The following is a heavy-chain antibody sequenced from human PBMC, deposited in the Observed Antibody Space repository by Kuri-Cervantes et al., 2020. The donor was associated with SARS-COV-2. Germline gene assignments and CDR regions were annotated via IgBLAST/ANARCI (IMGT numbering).Heavy chain of an antibody. CDR3: ARVGTAMVTRSAFDI. CDR1: EFTFSIYG. J-gene: IGHJ3*02. CDR2: ISYDGTNK. Sequence: GESLKISCAASEFTFSIYGMHWVRQAPGKGLEWVALISYDGTNKYYADSVKGRFTISRDNSKNTLFLQMNSLRAEDTAVYYCARVGTAMVTRSAFDIWGQGTMVTVSS. D-gene: IGHD5-18*01. V-gene: IGHV3-30*03.